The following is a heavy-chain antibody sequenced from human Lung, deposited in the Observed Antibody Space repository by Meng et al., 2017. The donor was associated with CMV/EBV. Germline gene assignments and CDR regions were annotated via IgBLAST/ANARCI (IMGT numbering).Heavy chain of an antibody. CDR2: IIPILGIA. D-gene: IGHD5-24*01. V-gene: IGHV1-69*10. CDR1: GGTFSSYA. CDR3: AKGSGDGYNFAGTLYD. Sequence: SXXVSCKASGGTFSSYAIRWVRQAPGQGLEWMGGIIPILGIANYAQKFQGRVTITADKSTSTAYMERSSLRSEDTAVYYCAKGSGDGYNFAGTLYDWGQGXLVTVSS. J-gene: IGHJ4*02.